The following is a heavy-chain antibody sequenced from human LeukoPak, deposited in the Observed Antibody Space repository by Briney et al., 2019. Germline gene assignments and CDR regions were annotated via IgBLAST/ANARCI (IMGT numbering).Heavy chain of an antibody. J-gene: IGHJ6*04. Sequence: PSETLSLTCAVYGGSFSGYYWSWIRQPPGKGLEWIGETNHSGSTNYNPSLKSRVTISVDTSKNQFSLKLSSVTAADTAIYYCARGGILGYCSMPGCASGDYYYGMDVGGKGTTVPVSS. CDR1: GGSFSGYY. CDR3: ARGGILGYCSMPGCASGDYYYGMDV. V-gene: IGHV4-34*01. CDR2: TNHSGST. D-gene: IGHD2-2*01.